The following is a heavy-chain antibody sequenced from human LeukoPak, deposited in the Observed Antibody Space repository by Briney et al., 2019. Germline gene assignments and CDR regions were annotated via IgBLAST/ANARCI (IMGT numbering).Heavy chain of an antibody. CDR1: GFTVSNNY. D-gene: IGHD2-21*02. V-gene: IGHV3-66*01. CDR2: IYSGGST. Sequence: GGSLRLSCAASGFTVSNNYINWARQAPGKGLEWVLVIYSGGSTYYADSVKGRFTISRDNSKNTLYLQMNSLRAEDTAVYYCARETTALDYWGQGTLVTVSS. CDR3: ARETTALDY. J-gene: IGHJ4*02.